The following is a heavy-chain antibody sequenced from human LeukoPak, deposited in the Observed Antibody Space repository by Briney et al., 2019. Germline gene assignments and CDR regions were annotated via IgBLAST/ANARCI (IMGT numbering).Heavy chain of an antibody. CDR3: ARDSLYGSGSYHAY. V-gene: IGHV4-38-2*02. CDR2: IYHSGST. D-gene: IGHD3-10*01. J-gene: IGHJ4*02. Sequence: PSETLSLTCTVSGYSISSGYYWGWIRQPPGKGLEWIGSIYHSGSTYYNPSLKSRVTISVDTSKNQFSLKLSSVTAADTAVYYCARDSLYGSGSYHAYWGQGTLVTVSS. CDR1: GYSISSGYY.